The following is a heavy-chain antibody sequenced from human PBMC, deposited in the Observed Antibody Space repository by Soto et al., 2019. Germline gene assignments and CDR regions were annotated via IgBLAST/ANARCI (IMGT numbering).Heavy chain of an antibody. J-gene: IGHJ6*02. CDR3: ARPTSIYYYGMDV. V-gene: IGHV1-18*01. CDR1: GYTFSSYG. Sequence: EASVKVSCKASGYTFSSYGISWVRQAPGQGLEWMGWMSAYNGNTNYAQKLQDRVTMTTDTSTSTAYMELRSLRSNDTAVYYCARPTSIYYYGMDVWGQGTTVTVS. D-gene: IGHD3-16*01. CDR2: MSAYNGNT.